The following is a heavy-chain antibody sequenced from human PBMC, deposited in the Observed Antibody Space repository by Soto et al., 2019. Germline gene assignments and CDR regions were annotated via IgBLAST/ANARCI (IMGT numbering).Heavy chain of an antibody. CDR3: ARVMRWGQWLVL. D-gene: IGHD6-19*01. Sequence: VASVKVSCKASGYTFTGYYMHWVRKAPGQGLEWMGWINPNRGGTNYEQKFQGRVTMTRDTSLSTAYMELSRLRSDDTAVYYCARVMRWGQWLVLWGQGTLVTVSS. CDR1: GYTFTGYY. V-gene: IGHV1-2*02. J-gene: IGHJ4*02. CDR2: INPNRGGT.